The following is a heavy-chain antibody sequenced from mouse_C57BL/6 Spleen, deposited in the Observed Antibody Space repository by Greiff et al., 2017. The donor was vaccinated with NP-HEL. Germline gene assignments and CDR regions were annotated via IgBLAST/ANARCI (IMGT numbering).Heavy chain of an antibody. CDR3: AREGGSYYVSWFAY. Sequence: VQLQQSGPELVKPGASVKISCKASGYTFTDYYMNWVKQSHGKSLEWIGDINPNNGGTSYNQKFKGKATLTVDKSSSTAYMELRSLTSEDSAVYYCAREGGSYYVSWFAYWGQGTLVTVSA. J-gene: IGHJ3*01. V-gene: IGHV1-26*01. CDR2: INPNNGGT. CDR1: GYTFTDYY. D-gene: IGHD1-1*01.